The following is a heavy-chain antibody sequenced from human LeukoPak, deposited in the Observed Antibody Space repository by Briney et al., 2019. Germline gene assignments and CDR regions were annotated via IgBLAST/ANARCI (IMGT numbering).Heavy chain of an antibody. CDR2: ISSSSSYT. D-gene: IGHD2-15*01. Sequence: GGSLRLSCAASGFTFSDYYMSWIRQAPGKGLEWVSYISSSSSYTNYADSVKGRFIISRDNAKNSLYLQMNSLRAEDTAVYYCARDLEEYCSGGSCYSEFSDYWGQGTLVAVSS. J-gene: IGHJ4*02. CDR1: GFTFSDYY. CDR3: ARDLEEYCSGGSCYSEFSDY. V-gene: IGHV3-11*06.